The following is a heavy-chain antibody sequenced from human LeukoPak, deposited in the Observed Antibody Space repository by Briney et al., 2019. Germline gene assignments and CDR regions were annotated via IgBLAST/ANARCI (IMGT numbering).Heavy chain of an antibody. CDR3: ASDRIEVDAFDI. CDR2: IYSGGGT. D-gene: IGHD2-15*01. Sequence: GGSLRLSCAASGFTVSSNYMTWVRQAPGKGLEWVSVIYSGGGTYYADSVKGRLTISRDNFKNTLYLQMNSLRAEDTAVYYCASDRIEVDAFDIWGQGTMVTVSS. J-gene: IGHJ3*02. CDR1: GFTVSSNY. V-gene: IGHV3-53*01.